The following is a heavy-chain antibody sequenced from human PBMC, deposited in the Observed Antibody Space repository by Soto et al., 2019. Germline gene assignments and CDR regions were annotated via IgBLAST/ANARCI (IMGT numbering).Heavy chain of an antibody. CDR2: ISYDGSNK. D-gene: IGHD2-21*02. J-gene: IGHJ5*02. CDR3: ARDQVVVTAIRGWFDP. CDR1: GFTFSSYA. V-gene: IGHV3-30-3*01. Sequence: QVQLVESGGGVVQPGRSLRLSCAASGFTFSSYAMHWVRQAPGKGLEWVAVISYDGSNKYYADSVKGRFTISRDNSKNTLDLQMNSLRAEDTAVYYCARDQVVVTAIRGWFDPWGQGTLVTVSS.